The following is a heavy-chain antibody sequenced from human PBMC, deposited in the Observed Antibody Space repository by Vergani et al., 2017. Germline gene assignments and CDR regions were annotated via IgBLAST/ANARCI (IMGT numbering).Heavy chain of an antibody. J-gene: IGHJ4*02. CDR2: INPSGGHT. CDR1: VYTFSNYY. CDR3: ARGDYCILTGYRY. D-gene: IGHD3-9*01. V-gene: IGHV1-46*03. Sequence: QVQVVQSGAEVKKSGASVKVSCKTSVYTFSNYYMHWVRQAPGQGLEWMGIINPSGGHTNYAQKFQGRVTMTRDTSTSTVYMELSSLRSEDTAIYYCARGDYCILTGYRYWGQGTLVTVSA.